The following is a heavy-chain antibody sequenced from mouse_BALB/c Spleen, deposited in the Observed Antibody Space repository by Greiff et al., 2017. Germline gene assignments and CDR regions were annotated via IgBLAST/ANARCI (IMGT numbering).Heavy chain of an antibody. CDR1: GFAFSSYD. CDR2: ISSGGGST. J-gene: IGHJ4*01. Sequence: DVKLVESGGGLVKPGGSLKLSCAASGFAFSSYDMSWVRQTPEKRLEWVAYISSGGGSTYYPDTVKGRFTISRDNAKNTLYLQMSSLKSEDTAMYYCARHRTDNYAMDYWGQGTSVTVSS. CDR3: ARHRTDNYAMDY. V-gene: IGHV5-12-1*01.